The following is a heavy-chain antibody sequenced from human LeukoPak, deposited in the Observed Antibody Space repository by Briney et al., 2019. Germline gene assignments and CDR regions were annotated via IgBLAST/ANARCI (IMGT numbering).Heavy chain of an antibody. J-gene: IGHJ5*02. Sequence: ASVKVSCKASGYTFTSYGISWVRQAPGQGLEWMGWISAYNGNTNYAQKLQGRVTMTTDTSTSTAYMELRSLRSDDTAVYYCARVYSSSSYNWFDPWGQGTLVTVSS. V-gene: IGHV1-18*01. CDR1: GYTFTSYG. D-gene: IGHD6-13*01. CDR3: ARVYSSSSYNWFDP. CDR2: ISAYNGNT.